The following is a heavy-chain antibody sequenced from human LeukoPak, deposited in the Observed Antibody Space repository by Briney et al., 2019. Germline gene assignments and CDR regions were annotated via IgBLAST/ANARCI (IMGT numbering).Heavy chain of an antibody. CDR3: ARRLPAAKTYYYYNMDV. Sequence: ASVKVSCKASGYTFTSYAMHWVRQAPGQRLEWMGWINAGNGNTKYSQKFQGRVTITRDTSASTAYTELSSLRSEDTAVYYCARRLPAAKTYYYYNMDVWGKGTTVTVSS. J-gene: IGHJ6*03. D-gene: IGHD2-2*01. CDR1: GYTFTSYA. V-gene: IGHV1-3*01. CDR2: INAGNGNT.